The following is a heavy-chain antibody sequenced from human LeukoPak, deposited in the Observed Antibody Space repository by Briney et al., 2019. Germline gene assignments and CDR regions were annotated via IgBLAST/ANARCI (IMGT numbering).Heavy chain of an antibody. D-gene: IGHD1-26*01. CDR2: INPNSGGT. Sequence: ASVKVSCKASGYTFTGYYMHWVRQAPGQGLEWMGRINPNSGGTNYAQKFQGRVTMTRDTSISTAYIELSRLRSDDTAVYYCARKPFGIVGAPIDYWGQGTLVTVSS. J-gene: IGHJ4*02. V-gene: IGHV1-2*06. CDR1: GYTFTGYY. CDR3: ARKPFGIVGAPIDY.